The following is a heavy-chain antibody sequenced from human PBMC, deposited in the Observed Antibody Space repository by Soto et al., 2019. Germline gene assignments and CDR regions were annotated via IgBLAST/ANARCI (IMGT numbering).Heavy chain of an antibody. J-gene: IGHJ4*02. CDR3: ARDMRYYDILTPDY. V-gene: IGHV3-30-3*01. CDR1: GFTFSSYA. CDR2: ISYDGSNK. D-gene: IGHD3-9*01. Sequence: PGGSLRLSCAASGFTFSSYAMHWVRQAPGKGLEWVAVISYDGSNKYYADSVKGRFTISRDNSKNTLYLQMNSLRAEDTAVYYCARDMRYYDILTPDYWGQGTLVTVSS.